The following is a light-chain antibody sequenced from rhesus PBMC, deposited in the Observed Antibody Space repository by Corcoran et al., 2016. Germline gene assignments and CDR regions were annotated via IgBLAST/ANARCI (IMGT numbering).Light chain of an antibody. J-gene: IGKJ1*01. CDR1: QSVGSY. Sequence: ETVVTQSPATLSLSPGERATLSCRASQSVGSYLAWYQQKPGQAPRLLISGASSRATGIPDRFSGSGSGTDFTITISSLEPEDVGVYYCQQSSNLWTFGQGTKVEIK. CDR3: QQSSNLWT. CDR2: GAS. V-gene: IGKV3-24*04.